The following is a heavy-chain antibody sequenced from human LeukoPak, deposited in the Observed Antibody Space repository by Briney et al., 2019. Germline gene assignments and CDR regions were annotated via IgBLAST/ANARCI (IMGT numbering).Heavy chain of an antibody. CDR1: GGSISSYY. CDR2: IYYSGST. J-gene: IGHJ6*03. V-gene: IGHV4-59*01. CDR3: ARVRSAAGRPYYYYMDV. Sequence: SETLSLTCTVSGGSISSYYWSWTRQPPGKGLEWIGYIYYSGSTNYNPSLKSRVTISVDTSKNQFSLKLSSVTAADTAVYYCARVRSAAGRPYYYYMDVWGKGTTVTISS. D-gene: IGHD6-13*01.